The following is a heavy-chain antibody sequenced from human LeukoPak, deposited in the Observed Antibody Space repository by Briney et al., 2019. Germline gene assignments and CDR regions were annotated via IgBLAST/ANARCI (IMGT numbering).Heavy chain of an antibody. J-gene: IGHJ6*02. CDR2: VSGRGDST. D-gene: IGHD2-15*01. CDR3: AKAPPAATNYYYGMGV. V-gene: IGHV3-23*01. CDR1: GFTFNNYA. Sequence: PGGSLRLSCAASGFTFNNYAMTWVRQAPGKGLEWVSAVSGRGDSTYYADSVKGRFTISRDNSKSTLYLQMNSLRAEDTAVYHCAKAPPAATNYYYGMGVWGQGTTVTVSS.